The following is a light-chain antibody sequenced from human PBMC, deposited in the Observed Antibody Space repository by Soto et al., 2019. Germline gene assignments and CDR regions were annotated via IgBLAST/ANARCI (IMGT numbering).Light chain of an antibody. J-gene: IGKJ2*01. V-gene: IGKV3-20*01. CDR3: QQYGRSPPFA. Sequence: EIVLTQSPGTLSLSPGERATLSCRASQSVSSNYIAWYQQNPGQAPRLLIYGASTRATGIPDRFSGSGSVTDFTLNISRLEPEDFAVYFCQQYGRSPPFAFGQGTKVEIK. CDR2: GAS. CDR1: QSVSSNY.